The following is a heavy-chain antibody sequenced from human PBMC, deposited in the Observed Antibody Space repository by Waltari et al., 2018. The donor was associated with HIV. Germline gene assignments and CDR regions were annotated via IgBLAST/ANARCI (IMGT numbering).Heavy chain of an antibody. CDR3: ARAGVVVAAIENWFDP. CDR1: GGSISSGSYY. CDR2: IYTSGST. J-gene: IGHJ5*02. V-gene: IGHV4-61*02. Sequence: QVQLQESGPGLVKPSQTLSLPCTVSGGSISSGSYYWSWIRQPAGKGLEWIGRIYTSGSTNYNPSLKIRVTISVDTSKNQFSLKLSSVTAADTAVYYCARAGVVVAAIENWFDPWGQGTLVTVSS. D-gene: IGHD2-15*01.